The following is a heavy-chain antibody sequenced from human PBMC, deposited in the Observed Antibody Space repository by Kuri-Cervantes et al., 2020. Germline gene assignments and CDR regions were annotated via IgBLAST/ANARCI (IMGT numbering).Heavy chain of an antibody. Sequence: GGSLRLSCAASGFSFSTYSMNWVRQAPGKGLEWISYISSSGSIIYYADSVKGRFTVSRDNDQSSVYLQMNRLRDEDTAVYYCAQNGIGWYVGGGKYFQSWGQGTLVTVSS. J-gene: IGHJ1*01. D-gene: IGHD6-19*01. CDR3: AQNGIGWYVGGGKYFQS. CDR1: GFSFSTYS. V-gene: IGHV3-48*02. CDR2: ISSSGSII.